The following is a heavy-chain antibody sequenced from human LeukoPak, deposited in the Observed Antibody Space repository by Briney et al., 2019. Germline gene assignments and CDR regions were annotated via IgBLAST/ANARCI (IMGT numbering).Heavy chain of an antibody. V-gene: IGHV1-69*05. CDR1: GGTFSSYA. D-gene: IGHD2-2*01. CDR2: IIPIFGTA. CDR3: ARDVYCSSTSCYRGWFDP. Sequence: ASVKVSCKASGGTFSSYAISWVRQAPGQGLEWMGGIIPIFGTANYAQKFQGRVTITTDESTSTAYMELSSLRSEDTAVYYCARDVYCSSTSCYRGWFDPWGQGTLVTVSS. J-gene: IGHJ5*02.